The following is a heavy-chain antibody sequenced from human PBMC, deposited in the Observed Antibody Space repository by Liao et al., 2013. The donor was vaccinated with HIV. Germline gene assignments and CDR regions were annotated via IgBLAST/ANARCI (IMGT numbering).Heavy chain of an antibody. CDR1: GVSIRNTAYS. D-gene: IGHD3-10*01. Sequence: QLQLQESGSGLVKPSQTLSLTCDVSGVSIRNTAYSWSWIRQPPGKGLEWIGYIYQTGTTSYTPSLKSRVIISVDTSKNQFSLNLSSVTAADTAVYYCAQVXRFGRYVWYFDLWGRGTLVTVSS. J-gene: IGHJ2*01. CDR2: IYQTGTT. V-gene: IGHV4-30-2*01. CDR3: AQVXRFGRYVWYFDL.